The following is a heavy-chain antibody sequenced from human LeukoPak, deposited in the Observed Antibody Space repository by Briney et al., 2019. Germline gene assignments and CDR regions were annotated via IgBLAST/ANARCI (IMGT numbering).Heavy chain of an antibody. D-gene: IGHD3-3*01. J-gene: IGHJ6*03. CDR2: INHSGST. V-gene: IGHV4-34*01. Sequence: SETLSLTCAVYGGSFSGYYWSWIRQPPGDGLEWIGEINHSGSTNYNPSLKSRVTISVDTSKNQFSLKLSSVTAADTAVYYCARGPSAFVYYYMDVWGKGTTVTVSS. CDR1: GGSFSGYY. CDR3: ARGPSAFVYYYMDV.